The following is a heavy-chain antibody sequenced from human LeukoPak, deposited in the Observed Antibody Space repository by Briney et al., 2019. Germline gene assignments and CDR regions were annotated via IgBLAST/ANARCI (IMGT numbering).Heavy chain of an antibody. Sequence: SETLSLTCTVSGISISSSNSYWGWIRQPPGKGLEWIGSIYYTGNTYYNPSLKSRVTISVDTSKNQFSLKLSSVTAADTAVYYCARESWGYGDDYWGQGTLVTVSS. CDR1: GISISSSNSY. V-gene: IGHV4-39*07. CDR3: ARESWGYGDDY. D-gene: IGHD4-17*01. J-gene: IGHJ4*02. CDR2: IYYTGNT.